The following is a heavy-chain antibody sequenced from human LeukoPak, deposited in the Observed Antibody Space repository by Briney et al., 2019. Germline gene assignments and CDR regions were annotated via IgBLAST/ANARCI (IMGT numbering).Heavy chain of an antibody. CDR1: GFTFGTYS. V-gene: IGHV3-48*04. D-gene: IGHD3-10*01. CDR3: ARGVKLRGVNYYAMDV. Sequence: GGSLRLSCAASGFTFGTYSMNWVRQAPGKGLEWVSYINSSSSIIFYADSVKGRFTISRDDAKNSLYLQMNSLRAEDTAVYYCARGVKLRGVNYYAMDVWGQGTTVTVSS. J-gene: IGHJ6*02. CDR2: INSSSSII.